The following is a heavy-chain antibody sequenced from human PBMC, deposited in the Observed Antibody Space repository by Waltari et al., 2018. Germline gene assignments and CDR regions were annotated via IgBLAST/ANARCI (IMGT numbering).Heavy chain of an antibody. CDR1: GFSFETYA. CDR2: ISSSSSYI. Sequence: EIQLVESGGALVKPGGSLRLSCVASGFSFETYARNWVRQAAGKGLEWVSSISSSSSYIYYADSVSGRFTVSRDNAKNSLFLQLNNLRVEDTAVYYCARDKRTTSRFDYWGQGTLVTV. J-gene: IGHJ4*02. CDR3: ARDKRTTSRFDY. V-gene: IGHV3-21*01.